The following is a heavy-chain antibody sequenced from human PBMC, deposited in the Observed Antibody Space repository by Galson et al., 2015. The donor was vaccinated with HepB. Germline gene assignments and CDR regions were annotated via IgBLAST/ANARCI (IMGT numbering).Heavy chain of an antibody. CDR2: IKQDGSEK. Sequence: SLRLSCAASGFTFSNYWMFWVRQAPGKGLEWVVNIKQDGSEKYYVDSVKGRFTISRDNAKNTLYLQMNSLRAEDTAVYYCARDSHGCGYSGYDCMYRYYYGMDVWGQGTTVTVSS. CDR3: ARDSHGCGYSGYDCMYRYYYGMDV. CDR1: GFTFSNYW. V-gene: IGHV3-7*01. D-gene: IGHD5-12*01. J-gene: IGHJ6*02.